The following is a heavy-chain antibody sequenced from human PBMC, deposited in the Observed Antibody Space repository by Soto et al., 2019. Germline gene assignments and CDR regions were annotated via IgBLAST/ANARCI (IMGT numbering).Heavy chain of an antibody. CDR3: ARGGLGYSDAVDI. D-gene: IGHD2-21*01. V-gene: IGHV1-69*02. CDR2: IIPILGIA. Sequence: QVQLVQSGAEVKKPGSSVKVSCKASGGTFSSYTISWVRQAPGQGLEWMGRIIPILGIANYAQKFQGRVTIPADKSTSTAYMELSSLRSEDTAVYYCARGGLGYSDAVDIWGQGTMVTVSS. J-gene: IGHJ3*02. CDR1: GGTFSSYT.